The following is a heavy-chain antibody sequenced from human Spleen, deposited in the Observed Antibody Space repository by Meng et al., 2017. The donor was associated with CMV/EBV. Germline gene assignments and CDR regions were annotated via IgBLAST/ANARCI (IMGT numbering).Heavy chain of an antibody. J-gene: IGHJ5*02. CDR3: VRAHCNRINCYYRFDP. V-gene: IGHV4-34*01. D-gene: IGHD2-2*01. Sequence: GSLRLSCALSDGSFNGYYWTWVRQPPGKGLEWIGEINHSGGTNYNPSLKRRATISLDTSSNQIFLVMASVTAADTAMYYCVRAHCNRINCYYRFDPWGQGSWVTVSS. CDR2: INHSGGT. CDR1: DGSFNGYY.